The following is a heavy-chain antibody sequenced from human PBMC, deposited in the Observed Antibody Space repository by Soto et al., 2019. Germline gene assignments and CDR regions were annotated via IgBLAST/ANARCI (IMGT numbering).Heavy chain of an antibody. J-gene: IGHJ6*02. CDR1: GYTFTSYY. D-gene: IGHD3-3*01. CDR2: INPSGGST. CDR3: ARDKRVQLGVQAEDGGMDV. Sequence: GASVKVSCKASGYTFTSYYMHWVRQAPGQGLEWMGIINPSGGSTSYAQKFQGRVTMTRDTSTSTVYMELSSLRSEDTAVYYCARDKRVQLGVQAEDGGMDVWGQGTTVTVSS. V-gene: IGHV1-46*01.